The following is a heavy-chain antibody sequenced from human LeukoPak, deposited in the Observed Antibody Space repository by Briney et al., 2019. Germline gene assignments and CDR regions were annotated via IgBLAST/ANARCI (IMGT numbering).Heavy chain of an antibody. D-gene: IGHD6-19*01. CDR3: AKNQGQWLIPVDY. J-gene: IGHJ4*02. Sequence: GGSLRLSCAASGFTFSSYGMHWVRQAPGKGLEWVSSMSGSGGSTYYADSVKGRFTISRDNSKNTLYLQVNNLRAEDTALYYCAKNQGQWLIPVDYWGQGTLVTVSS. CDR1: GFTFSSYG. V-gene: IGHV3-23*01. CDR2: MSGSGGST.